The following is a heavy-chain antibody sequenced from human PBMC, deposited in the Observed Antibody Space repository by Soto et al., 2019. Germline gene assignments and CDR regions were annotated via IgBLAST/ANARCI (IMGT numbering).Heavy chain of an antibody. D-gene: IGHD6-13*01. Sequence: PSETLSLTCTVSGGSISSYYWSWIRQPPGKGLEWIGYIYYSGSTNYNPSLKSRVTISVDTSKNQFSLKLSSVTAADTAVYYCARVGIAAAGLLFDPWGQGTLVTVSS. CDR2: IYYSGST. CDR3: ARVGIAAAGLLFDP. V-gene: IGHV4-59*08. CDR1: GGSISSYY. J-gene: IGHJ5*02.